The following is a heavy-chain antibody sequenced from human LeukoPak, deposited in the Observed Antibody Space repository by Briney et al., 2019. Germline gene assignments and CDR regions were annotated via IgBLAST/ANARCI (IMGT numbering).Heavy chain of an antibody. Sequence: ASVKVSCEASGYTFTSYYMHWVRQAPGQGLEWMGIINPSGGSTSYAQKFQGRVTMTRDTSTSTVYMELSSLRSEDTAVYYCARAMSIAARLQTIFDYWGQGTLVTVSS. CDR2: INPSGGST. CDR1: GYTFTSYY. D-gene: IGHD6-6*01. V-gene: IGHV1-46*01. J-gene: IGHJ4*02. CDR3: ARAMSIAARLQTIFDY.